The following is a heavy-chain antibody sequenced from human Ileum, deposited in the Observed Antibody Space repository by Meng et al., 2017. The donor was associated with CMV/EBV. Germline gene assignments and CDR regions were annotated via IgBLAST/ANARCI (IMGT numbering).Heavy chain of an antibody. V-gene: IGHV4-61*01. D-gene: IGHD2-15*01. CDR1: GGSVSGGSYY. CDR2: ISSSGGS. J-gene: IGHJ6*02. Sequence: SETLSLTCTVSGGSVSGGSYYWSWVRQPPGRGPEWIGYISSSGGSNYDPSLGGRVTMSVDTSKNQFSLNLTSVTTADTAVYYCARAIARGSYYYGLDIWGPGTTVTVSS. CDR3: ARAIARGSYYYGLDI.